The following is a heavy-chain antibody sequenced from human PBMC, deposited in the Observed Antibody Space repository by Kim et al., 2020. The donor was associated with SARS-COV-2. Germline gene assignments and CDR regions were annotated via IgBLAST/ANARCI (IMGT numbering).Heavy chain of an antibody. V-gene: IGHV3-21*01. CDR1: GFTFSSYS. Sequence: GGSLRLSCAASGFTFSSYSMNWVRQAPGKGLEWVSSISSSSSYIYYADSVKGRFTISRDNAKNSLYLQMNSLRAEDTAVYYCARDGHCSSTSCYGIYYYYGMDVWGQGTTVTVS. J-gene: IGHJ6*02. D-gene: IGHD2-2*01. CDR2: ISSSSSYI. CDR3: ARDGHCSSTSCYGIYYYYGMDV.